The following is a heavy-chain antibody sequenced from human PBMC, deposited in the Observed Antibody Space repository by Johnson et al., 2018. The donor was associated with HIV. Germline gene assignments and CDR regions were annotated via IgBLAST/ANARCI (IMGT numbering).Heavy chain of an antibody. J-gene: IGHJ3*02. CDR2: IRYDGSNK. CDR1: GFTFSSFG. Sequence: QVQLVESGGGVVQPGGSLRLSCAASGFTFSSFGMHWVRQAPGKGLEWVAFIRYDGSNKDSADSVKGRFTISRDNSKNTLYLQMNSLRAEDTAVYYCAKGGVLAAGTEGYAFDIWGQGTMVIVSS. V-gene: IGHV3-30*02. D-gene: IGHD6-13*01. CDR3: AKGGVLAAGTEGYAFDI.